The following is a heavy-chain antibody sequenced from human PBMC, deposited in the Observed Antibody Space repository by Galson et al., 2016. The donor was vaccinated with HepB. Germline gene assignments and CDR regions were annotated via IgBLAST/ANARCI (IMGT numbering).Heavy chain of an antibody. CDR3: ARRPIVAATADVVA. Sequence: SETLSLTCTVSGGSISSSLYHWGWIRQPPGKGLEWIGSFYYSESTYYNPSLKSRVAISVDTSRNQFSLKLSFVTAADTAVYYCARRPIVAATADVVAWGQGTLVTVSS. J-gene: IGHJ5*02. V-gene: IGHV4-39*01. CDR2: FYYSEST. CDR1: GGSISSSLYH. D-gene: IGHD1-26*01.